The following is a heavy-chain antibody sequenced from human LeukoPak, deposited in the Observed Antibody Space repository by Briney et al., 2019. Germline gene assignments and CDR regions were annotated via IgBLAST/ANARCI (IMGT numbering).Heavy chain of an antibody. CDR2: IYYSGST. Sequence: PSETLSLTCTVSGGSISSGDYYWSWIRQPPGKGLEWIGYIYYSGSTYYNPSLKSRVTISVDTSKNQFSLKLSSVTAADTAVCYCARVRFTVRKENWFDPWGQGTLVTVSS. CDR3: ARVRFTVRKENWFDP. CDR1: GGSISSGDYY. V-gene: IGHV4-30-4*08. J-gene: IGHJ5*02. D-gene: IGHD4-11*01.